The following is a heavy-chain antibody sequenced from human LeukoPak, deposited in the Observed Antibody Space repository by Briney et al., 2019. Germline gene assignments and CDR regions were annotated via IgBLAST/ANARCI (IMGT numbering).Heavy chain of an antibody. CDR2: ITSSGSDM. J-gene: IGHJ4*02. CDR1: GFSFSTYT. V-gene: IGHV3-21*01. D-gene: IGHD3-10*01. Sequence: GGSLRLFCAASGFSFSTYTMNWVRQPPGKGLEWVSSITSSGSDMYYVDSVKGRFTISRDNAKNSLYLQMNSLRAEDTAVYYCARDQGSYGSGSYYDYWGQGTLVTVSS. CDR3: ARDQGSYGSGSYYDY.